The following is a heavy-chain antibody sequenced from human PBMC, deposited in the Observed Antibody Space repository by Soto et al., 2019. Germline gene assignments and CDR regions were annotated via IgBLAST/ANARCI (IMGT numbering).Heavy chain of an antibody. V-gene: IGHV4-59*08. J-gene: IGHJ4*02. CDR3: ARRYGYYFDY. Sequence: PSGPLSLTCTVSGGSISSYYWSWIRKPPGKGLEWMGYISYSGSTNYNPSLKSRVTISVDTSKNQLSLKLSSVTAADTAVYYCARRYGYYFDYWGQGTLVTVSS. CDR1: GGSISSYY. D-gene: IGHD4-17*01. CDR2: ISYSGST.